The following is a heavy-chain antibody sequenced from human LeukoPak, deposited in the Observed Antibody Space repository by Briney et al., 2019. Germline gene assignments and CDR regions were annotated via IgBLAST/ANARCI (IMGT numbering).Heavy chain of an antibody. CDR2: ISHSGST. Sequence: PWETLSLTCSVSGDSISSGTYYWGWIRQPPGKGLEWIGSISHSGSTNYNPSLKSRVTISVDTSKNQFSLKLSSVTAADTAVYYCARHKAGDYGGYYFDYWGQGTLVTVSS. J-gene: IGHJ4*02. D-gene: IGHD4-17*01. CDR1: GDSISSGTYY. CDR3: ARHKAGDYGGYYFDY. V-gene: IGHV4-39*01.